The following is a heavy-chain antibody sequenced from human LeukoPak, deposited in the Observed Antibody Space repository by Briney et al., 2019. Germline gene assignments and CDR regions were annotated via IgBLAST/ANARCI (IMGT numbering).Heavy chain of an antibody. CDR1: GFTFSSYW. V-gene: IGHV3-74*01. CDR2: INSDGSST. Sequence: GGSLRLSCAASGFTFSSYWMHWVRQAPGKGLVWVSRINSDGSSTSYADSVKGRFTISRDNAKNTLYLQMNSLRADDTAIYYCARNQQLGGHSYYYYGMDVWGQGTTVTVSS. J-gene: IGHJ6*02. D-gene: IGHD3-16*01. CDR3: ARNQQLGGHSYYYYGMDV.